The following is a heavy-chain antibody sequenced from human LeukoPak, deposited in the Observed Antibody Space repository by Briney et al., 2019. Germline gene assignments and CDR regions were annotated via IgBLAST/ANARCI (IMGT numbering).Heavy chain of an antibody. V-gene: IGHV1-18*01. Sequence: ASVKVSCKASGYTFTSYGISWVRQAPGQGLEWMGWISAYNGNTHYAQKFQGRVTMTTDTSTNTAYMDLRSLRSDDTAVYYCARDNSVGDVAWWFDPWGQGTLVTVSS. D-gene: IGHD1-26*01. J-gene: IGHJ5*02. CDR2: ISAYNGNT. CDR1: GYTFTSYG. CDR3: ARDNSVGDVAWWFDP.